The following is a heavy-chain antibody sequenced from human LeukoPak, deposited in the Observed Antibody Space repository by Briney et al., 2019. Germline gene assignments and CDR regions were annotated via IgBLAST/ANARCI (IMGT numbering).Heavy chain of an antibody. J-gene: IGHJ4*02. CDR2: IKSKTTGGTT. V-gene: IGHV3-15*01. D-gene: IGHD2-15*01. CDR3: TTCTGGSCYSDY. CDR1: GFSFSNAW. Sequence: PGGSLRLSCAASGFSFSNAWMSWVRQAPGKGREWVGRIKSKTTGGTTDFAAPVKGRFTISRDDSKNTLYLQMKSLKTEDTAVYYCTTCTGGSCYSDYWGQGTLVTVSS.